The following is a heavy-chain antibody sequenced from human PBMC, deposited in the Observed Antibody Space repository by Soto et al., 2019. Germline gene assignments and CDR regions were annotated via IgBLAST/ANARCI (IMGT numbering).Heavy chain of an antibody. CDR1: SYAFTTCG. CDR2: ISAHNGNT. J-gene: IGHJ4*02. CDR3: ARGRYGDY. Sequence: QVHLVQYGAEVKKPGASVKVSCTGSSYAFTTCGITWVRQALGQGLEWMGWISAHNGNTNYAQKLQGRVTVTRDTSTSTAYMELRSLRSDDTAVYYCARGRYGDYWGQGALVTVS. D-gene: IGHD1-1*01. V-gene: IGHV1-18*01.